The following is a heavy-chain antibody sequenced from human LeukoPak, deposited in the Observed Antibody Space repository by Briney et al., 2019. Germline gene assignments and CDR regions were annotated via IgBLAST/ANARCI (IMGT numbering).Heavy chain of an antibody. CDR3: ATAGNYRFDY. J-gene: IGHJ4*02. Sequence: VGSLRLSCAASGFTFSSYEMNWVRQAPGKGLEWVSYISSSGSTIYCADSVKGRFTISRDNAKNTLYLQMNSLRAEDTAVYYCATAGNYRFDYWGQGTLVTVSS. D-gene: IGHD1-7*01. V-gene: IGHV3-48*03. CDR1: GFTFSSYE. CDR2: ISSSGSTI.